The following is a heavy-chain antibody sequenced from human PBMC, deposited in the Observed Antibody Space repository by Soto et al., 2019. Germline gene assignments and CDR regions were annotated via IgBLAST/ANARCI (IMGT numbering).Heavy chain of an antibody. CDR1: GFTFSSYA. V-gene: IGHV3-23*01. CDR3: AKDKRSITIFGVVNYGMDV. CDR2: ISGSGGST. Sequence: LRLSCAASGFTFSSYAMSWVRQAPGKGLEWVSAISGSGGSTYYADSVKGRFTISRDNSKNTLYLQMNSLRAEDTAVYYCAKDKRSITIFGVVNYGMDVWGQGTTVTVSS. D-gene: IGHD3-3*01. J-gene: IGHJ6*02.